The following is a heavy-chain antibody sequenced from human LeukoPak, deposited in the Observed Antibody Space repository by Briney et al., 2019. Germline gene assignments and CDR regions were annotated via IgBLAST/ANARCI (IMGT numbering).Heavy chain of an antibody. CDR1: GGSISSGVYY. Sequence: SQTLSLTCTVSGGSISSGVYYWSWIRQHPGKGLEWVGYISDRGSTYYNPSLKSRVTVSVDTSKSQFSLKVSSVTAADTAVYYCARADMGYYYDSSGYYYFDYWGQGTLVTVSS. CDR2: ISDRGST. D-gene: IGHD3-22*01. CDR3: ARADMGYYYDSSGYYYFDY. J-gene: IGHJ4*02. V-gene: IGHV4-31*03.